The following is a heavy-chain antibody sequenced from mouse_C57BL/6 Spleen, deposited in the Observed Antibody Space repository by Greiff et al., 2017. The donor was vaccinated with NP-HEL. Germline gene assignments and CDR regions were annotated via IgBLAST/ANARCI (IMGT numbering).Heavy chain of an antibody. V-gene: IGHV1-19*01. CDR2: INPYNGGT. CDR3: ARDYSPMDY. Sequence: VQLQQSGPVLVKPGASVKMSCKASGYTFTDYYMNWVKQSHGKSLEWIGVINPYNGGTSYNQKFKGKATLTVDKSSSTAYMELNSLTSEDSAVYYCARDYSPMDYWGQGTSVTVSS. CDR1: GYTFTDYY. D-gene: IGHD2-13*01. J-gene: IGHJ4*01.